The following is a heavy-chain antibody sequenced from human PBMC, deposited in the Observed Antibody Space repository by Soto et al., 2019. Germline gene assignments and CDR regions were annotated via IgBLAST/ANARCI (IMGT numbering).Heavy chain of an antibody. Sequence: QVQLQESGPGLVKPSETLSLTCTVSGGSINSYYWSWIRQPPGKGLEWIGYIYYSGSTNYNPSLKSRVTISVDTSKNQFSLKLSSVTAADTAVYYCARRYGTLFEYWGQGTLVTVSS. CDR2: IYYSGST. CDR3: ARRYGTLFEY. J-gene: IGHJ4*02. CDR1: GGSINSYY. D-gene: IGHD4-17*01. V-gene: IGHV4-59*08.